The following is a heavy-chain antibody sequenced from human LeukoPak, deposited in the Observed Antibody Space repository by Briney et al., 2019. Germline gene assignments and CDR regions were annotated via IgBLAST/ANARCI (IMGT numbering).Heavy chain of an antibody. Sequence: PSETLSLTCVVSGDAISSGNYWGWIRHPPGKGLDWIGNIHHSGYTKYNPSLKSRVTISGDTSKNEFSLKMKFVTAADTAVYYCARMGSDYWGQGTLVTVSS. V-gene: IGHV4-38-2*01. D-gene: IGHD3-16*01. CDR2: IHHSGYT. J-gene: IGHJ4*02. CDR1: GDAISSGNY. CDR3: ARMGSDY.